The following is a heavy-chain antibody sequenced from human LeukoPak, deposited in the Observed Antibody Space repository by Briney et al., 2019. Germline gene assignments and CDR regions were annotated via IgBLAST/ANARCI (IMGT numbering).Heavy chain of an antibody. J-gene: IGHJ4*02. CDR3: ARSMSGSREL. D-gene: IGHD1-26*01. CDR1: GFTFSNYW. CDR2: INEDGSRT. Sequence: PGGSLRLSCAGSGFTFSNYWVHWVRQAPGKGLVGVSRINEDGSRTDYADFVKGRFTISRDNAKNTPYMQRNSLSAEDAAMHYCARSMSGSRELWGQGTLVTVSP. V-gene: IGHV3-74*01.